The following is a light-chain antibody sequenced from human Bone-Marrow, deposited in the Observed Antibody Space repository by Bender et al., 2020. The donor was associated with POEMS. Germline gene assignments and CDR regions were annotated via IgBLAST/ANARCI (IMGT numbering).Light chain of an antibody. CDR3: QSFDNSLSGYV. Sequence: QSALTQPASVSGSPGQSITISCTGTSSDVGGYDYVSWYQQHPGKAPKLMIYDVFNRPSGVSNRFSGSKSGTSASLAITGLQAEDEADYYCQSFDNSLSGYVFGTGTKVTVL. J-gene: IGLJ1*01. CDR1: SSDVGGYDY. CDR2: DVF. V-gene: IGLV2-14*03.